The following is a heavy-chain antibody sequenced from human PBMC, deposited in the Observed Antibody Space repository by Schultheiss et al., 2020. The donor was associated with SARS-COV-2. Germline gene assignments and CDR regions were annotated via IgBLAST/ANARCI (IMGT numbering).Heavy chain of an antibody. V-gene: IGHV3-11*04. Sequence: GGSLRLSCVASGFTFSDYFMTWIRQAPGKGLEWVSYISSGGSTKYYADSVKGRFTISRDNAKNSLSLQMNSLRAEDTAVYYCVREGSSSYYFDFWGQGTLVTVSS. CDR2: ISSGGSTK. J-gene: IGHJ4*02. D-gene: IGHD6-6*01. CDR1: GFTFSDYF. CDR3: VREGSSSYYFDF.